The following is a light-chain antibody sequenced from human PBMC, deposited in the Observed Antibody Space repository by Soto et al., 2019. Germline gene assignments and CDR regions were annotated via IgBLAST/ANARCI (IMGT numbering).Light chain of an antibody. J-gene: IGKJ1*01. CDR2: GAS. CDR1: QNLSSS. CDR3: QQYGSSPWT. V-gene: IGKV3-20*01. Sequence: VMTQSPATLSVSPGERATLSCRASQNLSSSLAWYQQKPGQAPRLLIYGASSRATGIPDRFSGSGSGTDFTLTISRLEPEDSAVYYCQQYGSSPWTFGQGTKVDI.